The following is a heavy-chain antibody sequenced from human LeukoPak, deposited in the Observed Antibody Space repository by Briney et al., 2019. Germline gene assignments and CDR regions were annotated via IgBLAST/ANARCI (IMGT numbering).Heavy chain of an antibody. D-gene: IGHD3/OR15-3a*01. CDR2: INHSGST. CDR3: ARAARTGHY. CDR1: GGSFSGYY. V-gene: IGHV4-34*01. Sequence: ASETLSLTCALYGGSFSGYYWSWIRQPPGKGLEWIGEINHSGSTNYNPSLKSRVTISVDTSKNQFSLKLSSVTAADTAVYYCARAARTGHYWGQGTLVTVSS. J-gene: IGHJ4*02.